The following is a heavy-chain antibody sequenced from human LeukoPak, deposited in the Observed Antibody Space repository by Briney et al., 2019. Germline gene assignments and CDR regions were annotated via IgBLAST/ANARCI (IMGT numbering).Heavy chain of an antibody. CDR2: IYYSGST. CDR3: ARLAWFGERPNWFDP. J-gene: IGHJ5*02. Sequence: PSDTLSLTCSVSGGSISSYYWGWIRQPPGKGLEWIGSIYYSGSTYYNPSLKSRVTISVDTSKNQFSLKLSSVTAADTAVYYCARLAWFGERPNWFDPWGQGTLVTVSS. V-gene: IGHV4-39*01. D-gene: IGHD3-10*01. CDR1: GGSISSYY.